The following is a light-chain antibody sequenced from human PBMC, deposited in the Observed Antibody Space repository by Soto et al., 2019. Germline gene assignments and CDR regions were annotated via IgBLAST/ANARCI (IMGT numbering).Light chain of an antibody. CDR2: KAS. Sequence: DIQMTQSPSTLSGSVGDRVTITCRASQPISSWLAWYQQKPGKAPKLLIYKASTLKSGVPSRFSGSGSGTEFTLTIRSLKPDDFAAYYCQHYNRYSEAFGQGTKVELK. CDR3: QHYNRYSEA. V-gene: IGKV1-5*03. CDR1: QPISSW. J-gene: IGKJ1*01.